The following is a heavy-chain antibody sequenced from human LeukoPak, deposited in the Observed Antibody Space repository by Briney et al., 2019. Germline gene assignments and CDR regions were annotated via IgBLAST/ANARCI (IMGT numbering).Heavy chain of an antibody. J-gene: IGHJ6*02. V-gene: IGHV3-7*01. CDR3: ARDGLDYFGMDV. CDR1: EFTFSSHW. CDR2: IREDGSEK. Sequence: GGSLRLSCAASEFTFSSHWMSWVRQVAGKGLEWVANIREDGSEKYYVDSVKGRFTISRDNSKNTLYLQMNSLRAEDTALYYCARDGLDYFGMDVWGQGTTVTVSS.